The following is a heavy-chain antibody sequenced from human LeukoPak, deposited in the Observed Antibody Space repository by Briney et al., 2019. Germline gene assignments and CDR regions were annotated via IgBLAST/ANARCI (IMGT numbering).Heavy chain of an antibody. D-gene: IGHD4-17*01. V-gene: IGHV1-69*04. J-gene: IGHJ6*03. CDR3: AREDGDYYYMDV. Sequence: ASVKVSCKASGGTFSSYAISWVRQAPGPGLEWMGRIIPILGIANYAQKFQGRVTITADKSTSTAYMELSSLRSEDTAVYYCAREDGDYYYMDVWGKGTTVTVSS. CDR1: GGTFSSYA. CDR2: IIPILGIA.